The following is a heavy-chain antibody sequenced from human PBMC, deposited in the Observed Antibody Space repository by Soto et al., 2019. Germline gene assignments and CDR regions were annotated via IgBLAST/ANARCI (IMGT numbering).Heavy chain of an antibody. Sequence: PSETLSLTCAVSGGSFRGYFWSWIRQSPAKGLEWIGEINDSGNTYYNPSFESRLTISVDTSTSQISLRLTSVTAADSAVYYCQGGDFWRQGTRVTVSS. CDR2: INDSGNT. J-gene: IGHJ4*02. CDR3: QGGDF. V-gene: IGHV4-34*01. CDR1: GGSFRGYF.